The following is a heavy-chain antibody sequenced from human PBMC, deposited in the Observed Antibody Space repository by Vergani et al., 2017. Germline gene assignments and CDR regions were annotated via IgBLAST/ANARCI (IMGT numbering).Heavy chain of an antibody. Sequence: EVQLVQSGGQLVQPGGSLRLSCSASEFPVSSYFMSWVRQAPGKGLEWVSIIYNAGATFYADSLKGRFTISRNTSKKTLYLEMKRLTIEDTALYYCAIDPSGYCTGDTCREYWGQGTLVTVSS. CDR3: AIDPSGYCTGDTCREY. CDR2: IYNAGAT. J-gene: IGHJ4*02. V-gene: IGHV3-66*02. CDR1: EFPVSSYF. D-gene: IGHD2-8*02.